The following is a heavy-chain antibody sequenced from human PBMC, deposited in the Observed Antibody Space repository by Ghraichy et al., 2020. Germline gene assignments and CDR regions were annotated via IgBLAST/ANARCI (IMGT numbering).Heavy chain of an antibody. Sequence: SETLSLTCAVYGGSFSGDYWNWIRQPPGKGLEWIGEISHRGSTTYNPSLKSRVTISEDTSKNQFSLKLNSVTAADTAVYYCARGEALGRMDVWGQWTTVTVSS. CDR3: ARGEALGRMDV. D-gene: IGHD3-3*02. V-gene: IGHV4-34*01. J-gene: IGHJ6*02. CDR1: GGSFSGDY. CDR2: ISHRGST.